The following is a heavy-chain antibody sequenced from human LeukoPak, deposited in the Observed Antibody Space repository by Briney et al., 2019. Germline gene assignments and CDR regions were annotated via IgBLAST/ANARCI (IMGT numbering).Heavy chain of an antibody. Sequence: ASVTVSCKGSGYTFSYFGINWVRQAPGQGLEWMGWINGYNGNTNYAQKSEGRLSLTTDTATSTVYMELKNLTSDDTAVYYCARDLGLRAYCGGDCSSGAFDYWGQGTLVTVSS. V-gene: IGHV1-18*01. D-gene: IGHD2-21*02. CDR1: GYTFSYFG. J-gene: IGHJ4*02. CDR3: ARDLGLRAYCGGDCSSGAFDY. CDR2: INGYNGNT.